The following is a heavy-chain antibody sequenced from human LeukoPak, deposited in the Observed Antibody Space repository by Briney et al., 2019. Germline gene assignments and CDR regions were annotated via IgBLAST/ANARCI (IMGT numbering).Heavy chain of an antibody. CDR3: ARDYLASSGYSAWGY. CDR1: GYTFTDYF. V-gene: IGHV1-2*02. CDR2: INPKSGGT. Sequence: ASVKVSCKASGYTFTDYFLHWGRQAPGQGLEWMGWINPKSGGTNYAQKFQGRVTMTRDTSINTASLEVSSLISDDTAVYYCARDYLASSGYSAWGYWGQGTLVTVSP. J-gene: IGHJ4*02. D-gene: IGHD6-19*01.